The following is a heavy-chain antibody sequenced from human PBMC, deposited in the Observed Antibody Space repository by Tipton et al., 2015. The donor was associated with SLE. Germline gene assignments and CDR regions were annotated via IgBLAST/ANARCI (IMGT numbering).Heavy chain of an antibody. CDR2: VHSSGST. D-gene: IGHD5-12*01. CDR1: GGSISSKY. V-gene: IGHV4-59*01. Sequence: TLSLTCSVSGGSISSKYWSWIRQTPGKRLEWIGHVHSSGSTNYNPSLKSRVTMSLDTSKNQFSLTMSSVTAADTAVYYCATSGYDSLSWFGPWGQGTPVTVSS. CDR3: ATSGYDSLSWFGP. J-gene: IGHJ5*02.